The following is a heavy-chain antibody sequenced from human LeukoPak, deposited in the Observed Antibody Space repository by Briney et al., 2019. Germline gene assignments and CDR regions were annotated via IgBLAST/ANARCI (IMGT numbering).Heavy chain of an antibody. V-gene: IGHV3-20*04. Sequence: GGSLRLSCSASVFTFSSYEMNWVRQAPGKGLEWVSGINWNGGRTGYADSVKGRFTISRDNAKNSLYLQMNSLRAEDTALYYCARDYDYGDYPGYWGQGTLVTVSS. CDR1: VFTFSSYE. D-gene: IGHD4-17*01. J-gene: IGHJ4*02. CDR3: ARDYDYGDYPGY. CDR2: INWNGGRT.